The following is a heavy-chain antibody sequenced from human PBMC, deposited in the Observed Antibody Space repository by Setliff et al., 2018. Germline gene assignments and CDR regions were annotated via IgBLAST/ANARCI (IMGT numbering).Heavy chain of an antibody. CDR3: TRPNSYGYYFDY. CDR1: GFTFGDYA. J-gene: IGHJ4*02. D-gene: IGHD5-18*01. CDR2: IRSKAYGGTT. Sequence: PGGSLRLSCTASGFTFGDYAMSWVRQAPGKGLEWVGFIRSKAYGGTTEYAASVKGRFTISRDDSKSIAYLQMNSLKTEDTAVYYCTRPNSYGYYFDYWGQGTLVTV. V-gene: IGHV3-49*04.